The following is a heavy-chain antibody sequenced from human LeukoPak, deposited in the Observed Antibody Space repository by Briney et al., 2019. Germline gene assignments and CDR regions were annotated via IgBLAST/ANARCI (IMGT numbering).Heavy chain of an antibody. CDR1: RFTFSSYG. Sequence: GGSLRLSCAASRFTFSSYGMHWVRQAPGKGLEWVAVISYDGSNKYYADSVKGRFTISRDNSKNTLYLQMNSLRAEDTAVYYCAKDRSLRATLWQGFDPWGQGTLVTVSS. CDR2: ISYDGSNK. V-gene: IGHV3-30*18. D-gene: IGHD5-24*01. J-gene: IGHJ5*02. CDR3: AKDRSLRATLWQGFDP.